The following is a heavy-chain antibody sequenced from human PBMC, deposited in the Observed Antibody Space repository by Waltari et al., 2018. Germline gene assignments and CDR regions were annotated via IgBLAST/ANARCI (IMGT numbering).Heavy chain of an antibody. J-gene: IGHJ6*03. CDR3: ARAPYYYYYMDV. CDR2: IYYSGSN. Sequence: QVQLQESGPGLVKPSETLSLTCTVSGGSISSYYWSWLRQSPGKGLEWIGYIYYSGSNNYNPPLKSRVTISAETSKSQFFRKLSSVTAVDTAVYYCARAPYYYYYMDVWGKGTTVTVSS. V-gene: IGHV4-59*01. CDR1: GGSISSYY.